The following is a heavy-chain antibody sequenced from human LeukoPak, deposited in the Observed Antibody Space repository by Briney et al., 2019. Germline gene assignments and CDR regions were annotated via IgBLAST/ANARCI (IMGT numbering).Heavy chain of an antibody. CDR3: ARERRGFYMEV. J-gene: IGHJ6*03. V-gene: IGHV3-30*03. Sequence: HAGGSLRLSCAASGFTFGDYAMHWARQAPGKGLEWVALISYDGSVQYYVDSVGGRFTISKDRSTNMLFLQMNSLRTEDTAVYFCARERRGFYMEVWGSGTTVTVSS. CDR2: ISYDGSVQ. CDR1: GFTFGDYA.